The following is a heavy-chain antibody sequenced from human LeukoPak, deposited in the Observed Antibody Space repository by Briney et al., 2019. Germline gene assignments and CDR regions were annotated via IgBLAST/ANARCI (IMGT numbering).Heavy chain of an antibody. CDR3: AKDRIVGALSFDY. V-gene: IGHV3-23*01. Sequence: PGGSLRLSCAAPGFTFSTYAMSWVRQAPGKGLEWASAISGSGGSTYYADSVKGRFTISRDNSKNTLYLQMNSLRAEATAVYYCAKDRIVGALSFDYWGQGTLVTVSS. CDR1: GFTFSTYA. D-gene: IGHD1-26*01. J-gene: IGHJ4*02. CDR2: ISGSGGST.